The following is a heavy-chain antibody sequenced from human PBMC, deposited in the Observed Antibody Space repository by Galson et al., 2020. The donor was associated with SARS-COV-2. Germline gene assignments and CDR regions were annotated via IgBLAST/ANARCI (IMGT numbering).Heavy chain of an antibody. CDR3: ARDNDHDAFDI. CDR1: RYTFTGYY. V-gene: IGHV1-2*04. Sequence: ASVKVSCRASRYTFTGYYMHWVRQAPGQGLEWMGWINPNSGGTNYAQKFQGWVTMTRDTSISTAYMELSRLRSDDTAVYYCARDNDHDAFDIWGQGTMVTVSS. D-gene: IGHD1-1*01. J-gene: IGHJ3*02. CDR2: INPNSGGT.